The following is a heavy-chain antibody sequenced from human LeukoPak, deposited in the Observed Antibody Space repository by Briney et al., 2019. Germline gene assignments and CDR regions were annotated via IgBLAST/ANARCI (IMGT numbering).Heavy chain of an antibody. J-gene: IGHJ4*02. V-gene: IGHV4-31*03. D-gene: IGHD4-17*01. CDR3: ARLSLRFLDH. Sequence: SQTLSLTCTVSRGSISSGGYHWSWIRQHPGKGLEWIGYIYHRGSTYYNPSLQSRVTISVDTSKNQFSVTLTSVTAADTAVYYCARLSLRFLDHWGQGTLVTVSS. CDR1: RGSISSGGYH. CDR2: IYHRGST.